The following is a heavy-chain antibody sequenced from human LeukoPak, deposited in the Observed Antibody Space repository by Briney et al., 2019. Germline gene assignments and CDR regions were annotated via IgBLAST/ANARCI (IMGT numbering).Heavy chain of an antibody. CDR3: ARDQAVTNYFDY. D-gene: IGHD4-17*01. CDR2: IWYDGSNK. Sequence: GRSLRLSCAASGFTFSSYGMHWVRQAPGKGLEWVAVIWYDGSNKYYADSVKGRFTISRDNSKNTLYLQMNSLRAEDTAVYYCARDQAVTNYFDYWAREPWSPSPQ. V-gene: IGHV3-33*01. J-gene: IGHJ4*02. CDR1: GFTFSSYG.